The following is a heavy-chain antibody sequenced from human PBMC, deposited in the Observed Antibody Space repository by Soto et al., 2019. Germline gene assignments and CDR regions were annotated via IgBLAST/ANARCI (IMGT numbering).Heavy chain of an antibody. Sequence: QVQLQESGPGLVKPSQTLSLTCTVSGGSISSGGYYWSWIRQHPGKGLEWIGYIYYSGSTYYNPSIKSRVNISVDTSKKQFSLKLSSVTAADTAVYYCARGELRFWFDPWGQGNLVTVSS. D-gene: IGHD1-26*01. CDR2: IYYSGST. CDR3: ARGELRFWFDP. J-gene: IGHJ5*02. CDR1: GGSISSGGYY. V-gene: IGHV4-31*03.